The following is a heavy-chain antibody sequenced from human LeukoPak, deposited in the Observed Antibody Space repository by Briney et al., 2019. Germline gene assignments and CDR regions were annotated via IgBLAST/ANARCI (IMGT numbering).Heavy chain of an antibody. CDR1: GFTFSTYW. CDR3: ARVFTYGFDY. CDR2: INQDGSLK. Sequence: PGGSLRLSCAASGFTFSTYWMSWVRQAPGKGLEWVANINQDGSLKYYVDSVKGRFTFSRDDAKNSLYLQMNSLRAEDTAVYYCARVFTYGFDYWGQGTLVTVSS. D-gene: IGHD2-21*01. V-gene: IGHV3-7*05. J-gene: IGHJ4*02.